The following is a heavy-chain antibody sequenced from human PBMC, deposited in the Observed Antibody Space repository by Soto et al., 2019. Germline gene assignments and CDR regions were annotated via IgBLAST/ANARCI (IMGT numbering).Heavy chain of an antibody. CDR1: GFTFSSYA. CDR3: AYLAVAGWSDYYGMDV. D-gene: IGHD6-19*01. CDR2: ISGSGGST. J-gene: IGHJ6*01. Sequence: EVQLLESGGGLVQPGGSLRLSCAASGFTFSSYAMSWVRQAPGKGLEWVSAISGSGGSTYYADSVKGRFTISSDNSKNTLYLQMNRVRDEDTAVYYCAYLAVAGWSDYYGMDVWGQGTTVTFGS. V-gene: IGHV3-23*01.